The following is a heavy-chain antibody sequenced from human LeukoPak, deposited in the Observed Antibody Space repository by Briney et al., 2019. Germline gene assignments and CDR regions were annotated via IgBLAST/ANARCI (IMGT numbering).Heavy chain of an antibody. Sequence: GGSLRLSCAASGFTFSSYWMSWVRQAPGKGLEWVANIKEDESQRHYGDSVKGRFTISRDNAKNSLYLQMNSLRAEDTAVFYCARRRYGEAFDVWGQGTMVTVSS. V-gene: IGHV3-7*01. CDR3: ARRRYGEAFDV. CDR2: IKEDESQR. D-gene: IGHD3-9*01. CDR1: GFTFSSYW. J-gene: IGHJ3*01.